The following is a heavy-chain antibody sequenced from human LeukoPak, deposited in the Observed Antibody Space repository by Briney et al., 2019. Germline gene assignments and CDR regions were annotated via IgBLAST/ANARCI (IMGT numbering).Heavy chain of an antibody. D-gene: IGHD5-24*01. CDR2: ISGSGGST. CDR1: GLTFRNYA. V-gene: IGHV3-23*01. CDR3: AKASRDGYYG. J-gene: IGHJ4*02. Sequence: GGSLRLSCAAYGLTFRNYAMSWVRQAPGKGLEWVSAISGSGGSTYYADSVKGRFTISRDNSKNTLYLQMNSLRAEDTAVYYCAKASRDGYYGWGQGTLVTISS.